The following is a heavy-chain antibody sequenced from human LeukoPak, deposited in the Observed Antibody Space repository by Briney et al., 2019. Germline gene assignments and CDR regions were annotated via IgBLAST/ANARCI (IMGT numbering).Heavy chain of an antibody. CDR2: IKPDGSEK. CDR1: GFTFSSYW. Sequence: PGGSLRLSCAASGFTFSSYWMPWVRQAPGKGLQWVANIKPDGSEKYYVDSVKGRFTISRDNAKNSLYLQMNSLRAEDTAVYYCERDAGRGGDFDYWGQGTLVTVSS. CDR3: ERDAGRGGDFDY. V-gene: IGHV3-7*01. D-gene: IGHD3-10*01. J-gene: IGHJ4*02.